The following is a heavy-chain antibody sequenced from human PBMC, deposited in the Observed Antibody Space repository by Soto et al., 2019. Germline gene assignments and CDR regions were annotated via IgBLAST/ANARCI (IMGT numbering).Heavy chain of an antibody. J-gene: IGHJ5*01. V-gene: IGHV3-23*01. D-gene: IGHD4-17*01. Sequence: GGSLILSCPSHRFTFLSYAMTWVHQAPGRGLEGVSGITASGGRTFYADSVKGRFTISRDNSRSTLYLQMNSLRAEDTAVYYCAKDTRYADYVRWFDSWGQGT. CDR3: AKDTRYADYVRWFDS. CDR1: RFTFLSYA. CDR2: ITASGGRT.